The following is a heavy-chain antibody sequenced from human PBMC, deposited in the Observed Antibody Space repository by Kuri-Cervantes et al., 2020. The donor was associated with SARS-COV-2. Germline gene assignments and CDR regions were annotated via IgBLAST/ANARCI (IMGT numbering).Heavy chain of an antibody. CDR2: INPNSGGT. CDR1: GGTFSSYA. CDR3: ARRGFDY. J-gene: IGHJ4*02. V-gene: IGHV1-2*02. D-gene: IGHD3-10*01. Sequence: ASVKVSCKASGGTFSSYAISWVRQAPGQGLEWMGWINPNSGGTNYAQKFQGRVTMTRDTSISTAYMELSRLRSDDTAVYYCARRGFDYWGQGTLVTVSS.